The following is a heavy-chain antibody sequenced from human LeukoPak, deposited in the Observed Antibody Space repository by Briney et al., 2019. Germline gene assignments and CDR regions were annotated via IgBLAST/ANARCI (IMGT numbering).Heavy chain of an antibody. J-gene: IGHJ4*02. Sequence: SETLSLTCAVYGGSFSGYCWSWIRQPPGKGLEWIGEINHSGSTNDNPSLKSRVTISVDTSKNQFSLKLSSVTAADTAVYYCARGSDTAMALAYFDYWGQGTVVTVSS. V-gene: IGHV4-34*01. CDR2: INHSGST. D-gene: IGHD5-18*01. CDR3: ARGSDTAMALAYFDY. CDR1: GGSFSGYC.